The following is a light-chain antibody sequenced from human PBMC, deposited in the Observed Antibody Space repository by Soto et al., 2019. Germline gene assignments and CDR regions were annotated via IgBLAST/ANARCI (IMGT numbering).Light chain of an antibody. CDR1: SSDVGSYNL. V-gene: IGLV2-23*01. CDR3: CSYAGSFYV. CDR2: EGS. J-gene: IGLJ1*01. Sequence: QSVLTQPAPVSGSPGQSITISCTGTSSDVGSYNLVSWYQQHPGKAPKLMIYEGSKRPSGVSNRFSGSKSGNTASLTISGLQAEDEADYYCCSYAGSFYVFGTGTKVTVL.